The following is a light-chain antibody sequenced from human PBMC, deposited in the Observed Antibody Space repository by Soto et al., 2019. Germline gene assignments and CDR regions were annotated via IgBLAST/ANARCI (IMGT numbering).Light chain of an antibody. V-gene: IGLV2-14*03. J-gene: IGLJ1*01. CDR2: DVS. Sequence: QSVLTQPASVSGSPGQSITISSTGTSSDVGGYNYVSWYQHHPGKAPKLMIYDVSNRPSGVSNRFSGSKSGNTASLIISGLQAEDEADYYCSSYTSSSTLSTYVFGTGTKVTV. CDR3: SSYTSSSTLSTYV. CDR1: SSDVGGYNY.